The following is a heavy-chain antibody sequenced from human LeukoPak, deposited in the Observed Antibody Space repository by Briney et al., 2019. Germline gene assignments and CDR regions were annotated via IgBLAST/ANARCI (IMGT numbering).Heavy chain of an antibody. Sequence: PSETLSLTCTVFGGSISSSSYFWGWIRQPAGKGLGWIGSISHSGSTYYDPSLNSRITISVDTSKNQFSLKLRSVTAADTAVYYCARRITGTTSDSFAYWGQGILVTASS. D-gene: IGHD1-20*01. V-gene: IGHV4-39*01. CDR2: ISHSGST. J-gene: IGHJ4*02. CDR1: GGSISSSSYF. CDR3: ARRITGTTSDSFAY.